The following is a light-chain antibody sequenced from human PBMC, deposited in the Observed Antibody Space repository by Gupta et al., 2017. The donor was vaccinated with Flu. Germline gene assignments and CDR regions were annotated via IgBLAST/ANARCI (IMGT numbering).Light chain of an antibody. Sequence: DIVMPQPPLPLLVPPGEAASTPSRSSQSLLHNNGNNYLDWYLHTPGQSPQPLTYSRSNRASGVPCRGIGSGSVTNFTLNISEVEAEDVWYYYCRHALQPPITFGGGTKVEIK. CDR3: RHALQPPIT. CDR1: QSLLHNNGNNY. CDR2: SRS. J-gene: IGKJ4*02. V-gene: IGKV2-28*01.